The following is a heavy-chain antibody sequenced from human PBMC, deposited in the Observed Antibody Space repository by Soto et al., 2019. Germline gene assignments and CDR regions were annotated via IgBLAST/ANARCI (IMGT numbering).Heavy chain of an antibody. CDR2: VYHTGAT. CDR1: GASISSSY. D-gene: IGHD5-12*01. CDR3: ARGGNRYSNVASGVGGFDY. V-gene: IGHV4-59*01. J-gene: IGHJ4*02. Sequence: SETLSLTCTVSGASISSSYWSWIQQSPERGLEWIAYVYHTGATNYNSSLKSRVTISLDTSKGQFSLNLTSLTTADTAVYFCARGGNRYSNVASGVGGFDYWGQGSLVTVSS.